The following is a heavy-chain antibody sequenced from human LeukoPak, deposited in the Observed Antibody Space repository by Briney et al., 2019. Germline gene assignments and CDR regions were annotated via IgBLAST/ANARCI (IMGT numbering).Heavy chain of an antibody. D-gene: IGHD6-19*01. CDR2: ISGSGGST. V-gene: IGHV3-23*01. J-gene: IGHJ4*02. Sequence: GGSLRFSCAASGFTFSSYWMSWVRQAPGKGLEWVSAISGSGGSTYYADSVKGRFTISRDNSKNTLYLQMNSLRAEDTAVYYCAKDRQWLVRGLFDYWGQGTLVTVSS. CDR3: AKDRQWLVRGLFDY. CDR1: GFTFSSYW.